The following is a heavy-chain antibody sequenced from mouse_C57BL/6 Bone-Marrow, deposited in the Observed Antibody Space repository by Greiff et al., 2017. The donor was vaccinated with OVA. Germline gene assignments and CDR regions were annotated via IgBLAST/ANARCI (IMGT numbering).Heavy chain of an antibody. Sequence: VQLQQSGAELARPGASVKLSCKASGYTFTSYGISWVKQRTGQGLEWIGEIYPRSGHTYYNEKFKGKATLTADKSSSTAYMELRSLTSEDSAVYFCASPDGYYLFAYWGQGTLVTVSA. CDR1: GYTFTSYG. CDR2: IYPRSGHT. V-gene: IGHV1-81*01. CDR3: ASPDGYYLFAY. J-gene: IGHJ3*01. D-gene: IGHD2-3*01.